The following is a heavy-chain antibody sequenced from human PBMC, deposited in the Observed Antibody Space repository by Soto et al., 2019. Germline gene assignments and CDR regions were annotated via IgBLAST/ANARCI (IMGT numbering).Heavy chain of an antibody. CDR2: TYYRSKWYN. Sequence: SQTLSLTCVISGDSVSSNSAAWNWIRQSPSRGLEWLGRTYYRSKWYNDYAVSVKSRITINPDTSKNQFSLQLNSVTPEDTAVYYCARGHPITIFGVVIVPAGDYYGMDV. CDR3: ARGHPITIFGVVIVPAGDYYGMDV. V-gene: IGHV6-1*01. J-gene: IGHJ6*01. D-gene: IGHD3-3*01. CDR1: GDSVSSNSAA.